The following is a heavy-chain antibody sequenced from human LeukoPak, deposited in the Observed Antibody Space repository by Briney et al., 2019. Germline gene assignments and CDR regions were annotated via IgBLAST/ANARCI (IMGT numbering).Heavy chain of an antibody. CDR2: IYYSGST. V-gene: IGHV4-59*01. D-gene: IGHD4-17*01. CDR1: GGSISSYY. Sequence: PSETLSLTCTVSGGSISSYYWSWIRQPPGKGLEWIGYIYYSGSTNYNPSLKSRVTISLDTSKNQFSLKVTSLTAADTAVYYCAKHPDYGDPFDYWGQGTLVTVSS. CDR3: AKHPDYGDPFDY. J-gene: IGHJ4*02.